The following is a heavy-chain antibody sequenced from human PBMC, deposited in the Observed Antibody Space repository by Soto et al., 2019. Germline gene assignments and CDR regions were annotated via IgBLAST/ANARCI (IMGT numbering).Heavy chain of an antibody. J-gene: IGHJ6*02. CDR1: GFTFSSYS. V-gene: IGHV3-64D*06. CDR3: IKDRRSTRRAMDV. CDR2: ISSNGAAT. Sequence: GGSLRLSCAASGFTFSSYSMHWVRQAAGKGLEYVSGISSNGAATYYAESVKDRFIISRDNSRNTLFLQVNSLTGEDTAVYYCIKDRRSTRRAMDVWGQGTTVTVSS. D-gene: IGHD2-2*01.